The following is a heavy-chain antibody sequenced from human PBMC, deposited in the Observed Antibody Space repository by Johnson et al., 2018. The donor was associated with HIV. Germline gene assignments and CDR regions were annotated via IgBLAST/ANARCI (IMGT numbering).Heavy chain of an antibody. CDR3: ARDINYYDSSGYLIGSDAFDL. Sequence: VESGGGVVQPGGSLILSCAASGFTFSSYAMHWVRQAPGQGLEWVALMSYAGSNKYYADSVKGRFTISRDNSKNTLYLQMNSLRAEDTAVYYCARDINYYDSSGYLIGSDAFDLWGQGTMVTVSS. CDR2: MSYAGSNK. V-gene: IGHV3-30-3*01. D-gene: IGHD3-22*01. CDR1: GFTFSSYA. J-gene: IGHJ3*01.